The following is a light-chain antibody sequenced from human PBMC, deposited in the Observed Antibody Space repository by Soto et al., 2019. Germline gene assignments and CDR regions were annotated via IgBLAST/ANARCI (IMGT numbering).Light chain of an antibody. CDR1: QTIASRY. V-gene: IGKV3-20*01. J-gene: IGKJ5*01. CDR2: RTF. Sequence: EIVLTQSPGTLSLSPGERATLSCRASQTIASRYLAWYQHQPGQAPRLLIYRTFARAPGIPDRFSGGGSGTDFSLTISRLEREDFAVYYCQQYDTSPPTVCQGTRLDIK. CDR3: QQYDTSPPT.